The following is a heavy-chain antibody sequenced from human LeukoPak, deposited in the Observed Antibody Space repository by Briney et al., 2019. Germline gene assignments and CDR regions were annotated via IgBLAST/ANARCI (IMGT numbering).Heavy chain of an antibody. D-gene: IGHD3-9*01. CDR2: IYYSGST. V-gene: IGHV4-59*01. CDR1: GGSISIYY. J-gene: IGHJ4*02. Sequence: SETLSLTCTVSGGSISIYYWSWIRQPPGKGLEWIGYIYYSGSTNYNPSLKSRVTISVDTSKNQFSLKLSSVTAADTAVYYCARVGYFERTLDYWGQGTLVTVSS. CDR3: ARVGYFERTLDY.